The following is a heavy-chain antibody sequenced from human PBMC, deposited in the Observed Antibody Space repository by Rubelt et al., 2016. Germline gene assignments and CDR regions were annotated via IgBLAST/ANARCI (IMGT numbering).Heavy chain of an antibody. Sequence: QVQIVQSGAEVKKPGASVKVSCKASGYTFTSYAMHWVRQAPGQRLEWMGWINAGNGNTKYSQKFQGRVTITRDTSASTAYMELSSLRSEDTAVYYCARGLGLGYSSSWFNWFDPWGQGTLVTVSS. D-gene: IGHD6-13*01. CDR2: INAGNGNT. CDR3: ARGLGLGYSSSWFNWFDP. CDR1: GYTFTSYA. V-gene: IGHV1-3*01. J-gene: IGHJ5*02.